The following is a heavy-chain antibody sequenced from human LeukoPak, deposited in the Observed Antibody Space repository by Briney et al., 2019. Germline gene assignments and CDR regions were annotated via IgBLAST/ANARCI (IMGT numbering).Heavy chain of an antibody. CDR1: GYTFTSYG. CDR2: ISAYNGNT. J-gene: IGHJ4*02. CDR3: ARGTLWFGELFRNYFDY. D-gene: IGHD3-10*01. V-gene: IGHV1-18*01. Sequence: ASVKVSCKASGYTFTSYGISWVRQAPGQGLEWMGWISAYNGNTNYAQKFQGRVTMTRDMSTTTVYMELSSLRSEDTAVYYCARGTLWFGELFRNYFDYWGQGTPVTVSS.